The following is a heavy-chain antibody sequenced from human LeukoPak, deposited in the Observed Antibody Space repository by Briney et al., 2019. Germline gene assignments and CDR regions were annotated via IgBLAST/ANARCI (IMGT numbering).Heavy chain of an antibody. Sequence: GGSLRLSCAASGLTFSNYWMGWVRQAPGKGLVWVANINGVGSEPYYGDSLEGRFTISRGNAKNSLYLQMNSLRAEDTAMYYCARLRIGSSGFWWFDPWGQGTLVTVSS. CDR1: GLTFSNYW. CDR2: INGVGSEP. V-gene: IGHV3-7*01. D-gene: IGHD3-22*01. J-gene: IGHJ5*02. CDR3: ARLRIGSSGFWWFDP.